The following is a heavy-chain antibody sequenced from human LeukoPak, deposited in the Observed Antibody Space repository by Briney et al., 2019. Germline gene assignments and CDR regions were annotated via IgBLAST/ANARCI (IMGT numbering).Heavy chain of an antibody. CDR1: GFTFSSYE. Sequence: PGGSLRLSCAASGFTFSSYEMNWVRQAPGKGLEWVSYISSSGSTIYYADSVKGRFTISRDNAKNSLYLQMNSLRAEDTAVYYCARGHYYGSGKLFDYWGQGTLVTVSS. J-gene: IGHJ4*02. V-gene: IGHV3-48*03. D-gene: IGHD3-10*01. CDR2: ISSSGSTI. CDR3: ARGHYYGSGKLFDY.